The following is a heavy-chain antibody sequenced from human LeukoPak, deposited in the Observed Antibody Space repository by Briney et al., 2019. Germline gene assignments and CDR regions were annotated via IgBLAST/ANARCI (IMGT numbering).Heavy chain of an antibody. J-gene: IGHJ4*02. CDR3: ARRFTLLTGSFDY. CDR1: GYSFTSYW. V-gene: IGHV5-51*01. Sequence: GESLKISFKGSGYSFTSYWIGWVRQMPGKGLGWMGIIYPGDSDTRYSPSFQGQVTISADKSISTAYLQWSSLKASDTAMYYCARRFTLLTGSFDYWGQGTLVTVSS. CDR2: IYPGDSDT. D-gene: IGHD3-9*01.